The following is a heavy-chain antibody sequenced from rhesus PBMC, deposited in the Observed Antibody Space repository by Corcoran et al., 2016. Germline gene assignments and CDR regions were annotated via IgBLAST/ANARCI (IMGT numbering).Heavy chain of an antibody. V-gene: IGHV4-165*02. CDR3: ARTGREYCSGISCYPLDY. Sequence: QVQLQESGPGLVKPSETLSLTCAVSGGSISGYYWNGIRQPPGKGLEWIGYIGSSSGNTYYNPSLKSRVTFSTDTSKNHFSLKLNSVTAADTAVYYCARTGREYCSGISCYPLDYWGQGILVTVSS. J-gene: IGHJ4*01. D-gene: IGHD2-27*01. CDR2: IGSSSGNT. CDR1: GGSISGYY.